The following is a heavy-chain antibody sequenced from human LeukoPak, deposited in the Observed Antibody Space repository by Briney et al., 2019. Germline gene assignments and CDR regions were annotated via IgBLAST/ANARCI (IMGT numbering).Heavy chain of an antibody. CDR1: GGSISSYY. CDR2: IYYSGST. D-gene: IGHD1-26*01. CDR3: ARGARSGSSAYGY. Sequence: SETLSLTCIVSGGSISSYYWNWIRQPPGKGLEWIGYIYYSGSTNYNPSLKSRVTISVDTSKNQFSLKLSSVTAADTAVYYCARGARSGSSAYGYWGQGTLVTVSS. V-gene: IGHV4-59*01. J-gene: IGHJ4*02.